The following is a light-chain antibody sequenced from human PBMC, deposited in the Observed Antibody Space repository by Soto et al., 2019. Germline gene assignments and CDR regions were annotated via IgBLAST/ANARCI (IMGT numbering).Light chain of an antibody. Sequence: QSVLTQPASVSGSPGQSITISCTGTRSDVGGYNYVSWYQHHPGNAPRLMIYEVSDRPSGVSNRFSGSKSGNTASLTISGLQAEDEADYYCSSYTSSSTWVFGGGTQLTVL. V-gene: IGLV2-14*01. CDR1: RSDVGGYNY. J-gene: IGLJ3*02. CDR2: EVS. CDR3: SSYTSSSTWV.